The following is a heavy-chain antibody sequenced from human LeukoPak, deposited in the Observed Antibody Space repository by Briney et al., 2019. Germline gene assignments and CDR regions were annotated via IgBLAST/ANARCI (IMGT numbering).Heavy chain of an antibody. CDR3: AELGITMIGGV. V-gene: IGHV3-48*03. CDR1: GFTFSGYE. Sequence: GGSLRLSCAASGFTFSGYEMNWVRQAPGKGLEWVSYISSSGSTIYYADSVKGRFTISRDNAKNSLYLQMNSLRAEDTAVYYCAELGITMIGGVWGKGTTVTISS. CDR2: ISSSGSTI. J-gene: IGHJ6*04. D-gene: IGHD3-10*02.